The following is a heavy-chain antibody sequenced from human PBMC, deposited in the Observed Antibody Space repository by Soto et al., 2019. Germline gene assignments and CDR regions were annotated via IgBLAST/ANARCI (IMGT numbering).Heavy chain of an antibody. CDR3: AKDRATGIIRYYYGMDV. D-gene: IGHD1-1*01. J-gene: IGHJ6*02. CDR1: GFTFSSYG. V-gene: IGHV3-30*18. Sequence: GGSLRLSCAASGFTFSSYGMHWVRQAPGKGLEWVAVISYDGSNKYYADSVKGRFTISRDNSKNTLYLQMNSLRAEDTAVYYCAKDRATGIIRYYYGMDVWGQGTTVTVSS. CDR2: ISYDGSNK.